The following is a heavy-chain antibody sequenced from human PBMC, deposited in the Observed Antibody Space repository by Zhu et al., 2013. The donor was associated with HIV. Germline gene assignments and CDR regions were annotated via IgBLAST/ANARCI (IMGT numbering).Heavy chain of an antibody. CDR3: ARKGSGDYGGNRGYYYYYGMDV. CDR2: IIPIFGTA. V-gene: IGHV1-69*12. Sequence: QVQLVQSGAEVKKPGSSVKVSCKASGGTFSSYAISWVRQAPGQGLEWMGGIIPIFGTANYAQKFQGRVTITADESTSTAYMELSSLRSEDTAVYYCARKGSGDYGGNRGYYYYYGMDVWGQGTTVTVSS. D-gene: IGHD4-17*01. CDR1: GGTFSSYA. J-gene: IGHJ6*02.